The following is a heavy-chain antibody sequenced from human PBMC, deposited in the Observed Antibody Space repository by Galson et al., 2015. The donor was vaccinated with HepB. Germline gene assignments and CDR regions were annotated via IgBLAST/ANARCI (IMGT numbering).Heavy chain of an antibody. D-gene: IGHD4-17*01. CDR3: ARDGSSLSTDFDY. Sequence: LSLTCTVSGGSISSGSYYWSWIRQPAGKGLEWIGRIYTSGSTNYNPSLKSRVTMSVDTSKNQFSLKLSSVTAADTAVYYCARDGSSLSTDFDYWGQGTLVTVSS. J-gene: IGHJ4*02. CDR1: GGSISSGSYY. V-gene: IGHV4-61*02. CDR2: IYTSGST.